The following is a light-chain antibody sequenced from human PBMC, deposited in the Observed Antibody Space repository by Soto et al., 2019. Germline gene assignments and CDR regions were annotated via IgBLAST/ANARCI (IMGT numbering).Light chain of an antibody. CDR2: ENN. V-gene: IGLV1-51*02. CDR1: SSNIGNNY. CDR3: GTWDSSLSAVV. Sequence: QSVLTQPPSVSAAPGQKVTISCSGSSSNIGNNYVSWYQQLPGTAPKLLIYENNKRPSGIPDRFSGSKSGTSATLGITGLQTGDEADYYCGTWDSSLSAVVFGRGTKLTVL. J-gene: IGLJ2*01.